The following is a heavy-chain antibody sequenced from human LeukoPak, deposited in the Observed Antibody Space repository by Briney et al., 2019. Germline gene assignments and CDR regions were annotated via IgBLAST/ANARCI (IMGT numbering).Heavy chain of an antibody. CDR3: AKKVVVGATSPYSDFQD. D-gene: IGHD1-26*01. CDR1: GFTFSNAW. Sequence: GGSLRLSCAASGFTFSNAWMNWVRQAPGKGLEWVSSISSSSSYIYYAGSVKGRFSISRDNSKNTLYLQMNSLRAEDTALYYCAKKVVVGATSPYSDFQDWGQGTLVTVSS. J-gene: IGHJ1*01. CDR2: ISSSSSYI. V-gene: IGHV3-21*04.